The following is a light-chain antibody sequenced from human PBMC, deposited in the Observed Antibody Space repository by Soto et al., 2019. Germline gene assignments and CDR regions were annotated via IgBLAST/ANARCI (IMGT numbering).Light chain of an antibody. CDR1: SSDIGAYEH. Sequence: QSALTQPSSMSGSPGQSITISCTGTSSDIGAYEHVSWYQQRPGRAPKVLIYDVRIRPSEVSNRFSGSKSGDTASLTISGLQAEDEAVDYCASKTTSSTVLFGGGTKLTVL. CDR2: DVR. CDR3: ASKTTSSTVL. V-gene: IGLV2-14*03. J-gene: IGLJ2*01.